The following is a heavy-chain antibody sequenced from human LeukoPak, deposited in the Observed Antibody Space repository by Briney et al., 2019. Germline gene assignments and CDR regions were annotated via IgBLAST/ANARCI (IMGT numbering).Heavy chain of an antibody. V-gene: IGHV3-23*01. D-gene: IGHD6-6*01. CDR1: GFTFNSYA. Sequence: GGSLRLSCAASGFTFNSYAMSGVRQAPGKGLEWVSAITDTGGDTYHADSVKGRFTISRDNSKNTLYLQMNSLRAEDTATYYCAKGSSSSRPYYFDHWAPGTLVTVSS. J-gene: IGHJ4*02. CDR3: AKGSSSSRPYYFDH. CDR2: ITDTGGDT.